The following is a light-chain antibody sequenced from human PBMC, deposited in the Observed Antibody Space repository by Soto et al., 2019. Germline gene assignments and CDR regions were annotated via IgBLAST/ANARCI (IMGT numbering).Light chain of an antibody. CDR1: SSDVGGYDF. CDR2: DVN. CDR3: SSFTSTSSLV. V-gene: IGLV2-14*03. J-gene: IGLJ2*01. Sequence: QSALTQPASVSGSRGQSITISCTGTSSDVGGYDFVSWYQHHPGKGPKLLIYDVNNRPSGVSDRFSGSKSGNTASLTISGLQAEDEADYFCSSFTSTSSLVFGAWTKLTVL.